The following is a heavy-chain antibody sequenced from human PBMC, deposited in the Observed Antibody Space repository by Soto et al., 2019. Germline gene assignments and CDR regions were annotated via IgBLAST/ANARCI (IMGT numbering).Heavy chain of an antibody. V-gene: IGHV3-23*01. CDR1: GFTFSSYA. J-gene: IGHJ6*02. CDR2: ISGSGGST. D-gene: IGHD3-3*01. CDR3: AKDFITIFDRVMDV. Sequence: HPWGSLRLSCAASGFTFSSYAMSWVRQAPGKGLEWVSAISGSGGSTYYADSVKGRFTISRDNSKNTLYLQMNSLRAEDTAVYYCAKDFITIFDRVMDVWGQGTTVTVSS.